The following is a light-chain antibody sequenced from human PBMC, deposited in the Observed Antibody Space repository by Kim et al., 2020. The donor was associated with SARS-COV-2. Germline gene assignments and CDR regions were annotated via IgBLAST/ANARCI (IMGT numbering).Light chain of an antibody. CDR2: GAS. Sequence: ETVMTQSPATLSVSPGERATLSCRASQSVSSYLAWYQQKPGQTPRLLIYGASTRATGVPARFSGSGSGTEFTLTISSLQSEYLAVYHCQQYYSWPLTFGGGTKVDIK. CDR1: QSVSSY. CDR3: QQYYSWPLT. V-gene: IGKV3-15*01. J-gene: IGKJ4*01.